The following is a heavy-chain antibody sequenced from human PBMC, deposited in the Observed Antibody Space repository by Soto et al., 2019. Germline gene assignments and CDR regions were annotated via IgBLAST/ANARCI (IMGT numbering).Heavy chain of an antibody. CDR1: GFTFSSYI. CDR2: ILHDGNNK. V-gene: IGHV3-30-3*01. CDR3: ARDDEDGSYCDLGY. D-gene: IGHD3-10*01. Sequence: QVQLVESGGGVVQPGRSLRLSCAASGFTFSSYIMHWVRQAPGKGLEWVAMILHDGNNKYYADSVKGRFTISRDNSKNTLYLQMNSLTTEDTAIYYCARDDEDGSYCDLGYWGQGPLVTVSS. J-gene: IGHJ4*02.